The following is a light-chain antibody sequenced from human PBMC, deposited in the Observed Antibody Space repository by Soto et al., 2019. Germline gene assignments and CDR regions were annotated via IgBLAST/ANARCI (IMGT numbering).Light chain of an antibody. CDR2: SNN. CDR1: RSNIGSNT. Sequence: QSALTQPPSASGTPGRRVTISCSGSRSNIGSNTVNWYQQHPGTAPKLLIYSNNQRPSGVPDRFSGSKSGTSASLAISGLQSEDEADYYCAAWDDSLNGYGFGTGTKVTVL. J-gene: IGLJ1*01. CDR3: AAWDDSLNGYG. V-gene: IGLV1-44*01.